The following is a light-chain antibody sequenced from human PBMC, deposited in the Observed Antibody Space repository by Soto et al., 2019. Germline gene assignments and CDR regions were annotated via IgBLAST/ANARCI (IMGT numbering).Light chain of an antibody. J-gene: IGKJ4*01. CDR1: QSVSSN. Sequence: EIVMTQSPATLSESPGERATLSCRASQSVSSNLVWYQQKPGQAPRLLIYGASTRATGIPARFSGSGSGTEFTLTISSLQSEDFAVYYCQQYNNWPPLTFGGGTKVEIK. CDR3: QQYNNWPPLT. V-gene: IGKV3-15*01. CDR2: GAS.